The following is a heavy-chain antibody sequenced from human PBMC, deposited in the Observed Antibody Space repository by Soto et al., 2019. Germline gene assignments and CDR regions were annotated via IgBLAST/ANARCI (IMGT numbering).Heavy chain of an antibody. CDR2: ISYGGSNR. CDR1: GFAFSSYA. D-gene: IGHD3-10*01. J-gene: IGHJ4*02. Sequence: QVQLVESGGGVVQPGRSLRLSCAASGFAFSSYAMHWVRQAPGKGLEWVAVISYGGSNRYYADSVKGRFTISRENSKNTLYLQMSSLRAEDTAVYYCARDLSGSGDWGQGTLVTVSS. CDR3: ARDLSGSGD. V-gene: IGHV3-30-3*01.